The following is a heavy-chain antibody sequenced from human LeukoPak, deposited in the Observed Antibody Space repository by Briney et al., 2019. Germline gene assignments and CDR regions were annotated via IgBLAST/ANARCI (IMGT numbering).Heavy chain of an antibody. CDR3: AKSQYYYGAGSYPNANDY. J-gene: IGHJ4*02. CDR2: ISYDGSNK. Sequence: GRSLRLSCAASGVTFSIYGIHCVCEAPGKGLERGAVISYDGSNKYYADSVKGRFTISRDNSKNTLSLQMNSLRAEDTAVYYCAKSQYYYGAGSYPNANDYWGQGTLVTVSS. V-gene: IGHV3-30*18. CDR1: GVTFSIYG. D-gene: IGHD3-10*01.